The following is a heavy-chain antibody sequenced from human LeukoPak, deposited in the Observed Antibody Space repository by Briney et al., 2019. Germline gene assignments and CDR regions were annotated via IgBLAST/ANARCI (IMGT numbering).Heavy chain of an antibody. J-gene: IGHJ2*01. Sequence: PGGSLRLSCAASGFTFSNCVLYWVRQAPGKGLEWVAVIAYDGSNKYYADSVKGRFTISRDNSKNTLHLQMNSLRAEDTAVYYCAREGDSSAAYFDLWGRGTLVTVSS. V-gene: IGHV3-30-3*01. CDR3: AREGDSSAAYFDL. CDR2: IAYDGSNK. CDR1: GFTFSNCV. D-gene: IGHD6-25*01.